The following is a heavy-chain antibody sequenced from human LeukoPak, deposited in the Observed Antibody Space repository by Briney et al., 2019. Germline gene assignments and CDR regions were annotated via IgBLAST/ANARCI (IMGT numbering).Heavy chain of an antibody. V-gene: IGHV4-34*01. CDR2: INHTGST. J-gene: IGHJ4*02. CDR1: GGSSSSYY. CDR3: ARGPRRLNFDY. D-gene: IGHD1-14*01. Sequence: SETLSLTCAVYGGSSSSYYWSWIRQPPGKGLEWIGEINHTGSTKYNPFLKSRVSISVDTSKNQFSLRLTSVTAADTAVYYCARGPRRLNFDYWGQGTLVTVSS.